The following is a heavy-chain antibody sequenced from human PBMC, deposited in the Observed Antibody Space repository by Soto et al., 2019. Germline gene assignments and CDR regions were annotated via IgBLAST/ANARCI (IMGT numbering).Heavy chain of an antibody. CDR2: ISYDGNEK. J-gene: IGHJ4*02. D-gene: IGHD3-22*01. CDR1: GFTFSSYA. V-gene: IGHV3-30-3*01. CDR3: ARDRSMVVVAPGY. Sequence: PGGSLRLSCAASGFTFSSYAMHWVRQAPGKGLEWVAVISYDGNEKYYADSVKGRFTISRDNSKNTLYLQVNSLRTEDTAVYYCARDRSMVVVAPGYWGQGTLVTVSS.